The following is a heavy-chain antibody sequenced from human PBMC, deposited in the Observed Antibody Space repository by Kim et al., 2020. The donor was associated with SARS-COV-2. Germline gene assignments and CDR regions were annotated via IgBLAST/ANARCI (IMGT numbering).Heavy chain of an antibody. Sequence: SVKVSCKASGGTFSSYAISWVRQAPGQGLEWMGRIIPILGIANYAQKFQGRVTITADKSTSTAYMELSSLRSEDTAGYYCARDHTYYYGSGGYYRYYYYGMDVWGQGTTVTVSS. CDR1: GGTFSSYA. V-gene: IGHV1-69*04. J-gene: IGHJ6*02. CDR3: ARDHTYYYGSGGYYRYYYYGMDV. D-gene: IGHD3-10*01. CDR2: IIPILGIA.